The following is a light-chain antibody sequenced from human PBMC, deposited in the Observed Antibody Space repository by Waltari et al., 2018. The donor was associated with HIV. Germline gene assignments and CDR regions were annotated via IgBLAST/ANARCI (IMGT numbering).Light chain of an antibody. CDR2: GNS. V-gene: IGLV1-40*01. Sequence: QSVLTQPTSVSTAPGQRVTISFTGSSSHIAAPYDVHCSHPLPGSAPKLLLYGNSNRHSGVPDRFSGSKSGTSASLAITELQAEDEAEYYCQSYDSSLSGWVFGGGTKLTVL. CDR3: QSYDSSLSGWV. J-gene: IGLJ3*02. CDR1: SSHIAAPYD.